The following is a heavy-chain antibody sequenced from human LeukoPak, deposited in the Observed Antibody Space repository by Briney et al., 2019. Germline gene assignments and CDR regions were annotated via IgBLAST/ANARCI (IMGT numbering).Heavy chain of an antibody. V-gene: IGHV4-61*02. D-gene: IGHD3-3*01. CDR2: IYTSGST. J-gene: IGHJ6*03. CDR1: GGSISSGSYY. CDR3: ARDLPLYDFWSGYPPSTYYMDV. Sequence: SETLSLTCTVSGGSISSGSYYWSWIRQPAGKGLEWIGRIYTSGSTNYNPSLKSRVTISVDTSKNQFSLKLSSVTAADTAVYYCARDLPLYDFWSGYPPSTYYMDVWGKGTTVTVSS.